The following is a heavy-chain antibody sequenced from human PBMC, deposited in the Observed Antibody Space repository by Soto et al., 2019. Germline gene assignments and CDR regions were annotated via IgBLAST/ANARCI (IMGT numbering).Heavy chain of an antibody. CDR1: GGSVSSGSYY. Sequence: PSETLSLTCTVSGGSVSSGSYYWSWIRQPPGKGLEWIGYIYYSGSTNYNPSLKSRVTISVDTSKNQFSLKLSSVTAADTAVYYCARGSSSGWYLEPRWFDPWGQGTLVTVSS. J-gene: IGHJ5*02. CDR3: ARGSSSGWYLEPRWFDP. CDR2: IYYSGST. V-gene: IGHV4-61*01. D-gene: IGHD6-19*01.